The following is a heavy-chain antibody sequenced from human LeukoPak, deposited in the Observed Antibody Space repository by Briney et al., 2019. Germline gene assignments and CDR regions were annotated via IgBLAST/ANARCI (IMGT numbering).Heavy chain of an antibody. D-gene: IGHD3-16*01. CDR1: GFTFSSSW. CDR2: INQDGTIE. CDR3: ARDFGWSQFDY. J-gene: IGHJ4*02. V-gene: IGHV3-7*01. Sequence: GGSLRLSCAASGFTFSSSWMSWVRQAPGKGLEWVANINQDGTIESFPNSVRGRFSISRDNTENSPYLQMNSLRDDDTAVYYCARDFGWSQFDYWGQGTLVTVSS.